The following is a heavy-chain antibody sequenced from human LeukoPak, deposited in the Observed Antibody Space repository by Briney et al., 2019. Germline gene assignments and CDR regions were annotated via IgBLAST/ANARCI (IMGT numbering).Heavy chain of an antibody. J-gene: IGHJ4*02. D-gene: IGHD3-22*01. CDR3: AKDMEYYDSSGYIRVGSDLVY. CDR2: ISGSGGST. Sequence: GGSLRLSCAASGFTFSSYAMSWVRQAPGKGLEWVSAISGSGGSTYYADSVKGRFTISRDNSKNTLYLQMNSLRAEDTAVYYCAKDMEYYDSSGYIRVGSDLVYWGQGTLVTVSS. V-gene: IGHV3-23*01. CDR1: GFTFSSYA.